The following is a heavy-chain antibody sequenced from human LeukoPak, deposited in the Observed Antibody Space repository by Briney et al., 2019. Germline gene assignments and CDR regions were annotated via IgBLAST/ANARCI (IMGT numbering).Heavy chain of an antibody. CDR1: GYSISSGYY. V-gene: IGHV4-61*02. Sequence: SETLSLTCTVSGYSISSGYYWGWIRQPAGKGLEWIGRIYTSGSTNYNPSLKSRVTISVDTSKNQFSLKLSSVTAADTAVYYCARARGRWLQYWFDPWGQGTLVTVSS. D-gene: IGHD5-24*01. CDR2: IYTSGST. J-gene: IGHJ5*02. CDR3: ARARGRWLQYWFDP.